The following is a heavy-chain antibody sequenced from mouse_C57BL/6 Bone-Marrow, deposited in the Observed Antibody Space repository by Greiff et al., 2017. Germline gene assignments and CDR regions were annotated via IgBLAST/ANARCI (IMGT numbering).Heavy chain of an antibody. CDR2: ISSGGSYT. J-gene: IGHJ4*01. V-gene: IGHV5-6*01. Sequence: EVHLVESGGDLVKPGGSLKLSCAASGFTFSSYGMSWVRQTPDKRLEWVATISSGGSYTYYPDSVKGRFTISRDNAKNTLYLQMSSLKSEDTAMYYCARHRSMDYWGKGTSVTVSS. CDR3: ARHRSMDY. CDR1: GFTFSSYG.